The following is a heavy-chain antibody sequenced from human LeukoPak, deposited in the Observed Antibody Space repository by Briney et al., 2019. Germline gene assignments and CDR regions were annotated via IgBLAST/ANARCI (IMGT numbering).Heavy chain of an antibody. Sequence: PGGSLRLSCAASGFTFSSYWMSWVRQAPGKGLEWVANIKQDGSEKNYVDSVKGRLTISRDNTKNSLYLQMNSLRAEDTAVYYCARVDSSGWYSFDYWGQGTLVTVSS. D-gene: IGHD6-19*01. V-gene: IGHV3-7*01. J-gene: IGHJ4*02. CDR1: GFTFSSYW. CDR3: ARVDSSGWYSFDY. CDR2: IKQDGSEK.